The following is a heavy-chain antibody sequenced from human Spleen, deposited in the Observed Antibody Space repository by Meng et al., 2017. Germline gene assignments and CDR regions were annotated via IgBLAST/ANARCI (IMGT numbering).Heavy chain of an antibody. CDR1: GFTLSFYW. J-gene: IGHJ4*02. V-gene: IGHV3-7*01. Sequence: GESLKISCAASGFTLSFYWMSWVRQAPEKRLEWVANIKQDGSEKYYVDSVKGRFTISRDNAKNSLYLQMNSLRAEDTAVYYCARDQGYVEYCGQGTLVTVSS. CDR3: ARDQGYVEY. CDR2: IKQDGSEK.